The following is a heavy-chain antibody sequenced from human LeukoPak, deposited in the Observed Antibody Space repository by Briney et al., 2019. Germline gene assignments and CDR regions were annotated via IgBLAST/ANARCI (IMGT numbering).Heavy chain of an antibody. CDR1: GFTFDDYG. D-gene: IGHD1/OR15-1a*01. Sequence: PGGSLRLSCAASGFTFDDYGMSWVRQAPGKGLEWVSGIKWNGGSTSYADSVKGRFTISRDNAKNSLYLQMNSLRVEDTAFYYCARGGGQKLEHVPDYWGQGTLVTVSS. V-gene: IGHV3-20*04. CDR3: ARGGGQKLEHVPDY. CDR2: IKWNGGST. J-gene: IGHJ4*02.